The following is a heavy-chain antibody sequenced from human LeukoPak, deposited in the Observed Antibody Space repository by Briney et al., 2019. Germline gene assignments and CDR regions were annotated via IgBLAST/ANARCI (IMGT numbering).Heavy chain of an antibody. J-gene: IGHJ4*02. CDR1: GFIFSDAW. CDR3: TTVYYGSWNTPVSDY. V-gene: IGHV3-15*01. Sequence: PGGSLRLSCAASGFIFSDAWMSCVRQAPGKGPEWVGRIKSKTDGGTADYAAPVKGRFTISRDDSKNTLYLQMNSLKTEDTAVYYCTTVYYGSWNTPVSDYWGQGTLVSVSS. D-gene: IGHD3-10*01. CDR2: IKSKTDGGTA.